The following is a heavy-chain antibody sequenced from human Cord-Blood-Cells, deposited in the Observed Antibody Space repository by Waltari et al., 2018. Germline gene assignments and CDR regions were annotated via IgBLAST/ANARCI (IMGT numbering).Heavy chain of an antibody. V-gene: IGHV2-70*01. CDR3: TRGRPTKDRNVWFDP. J-gene: IGHJ5*02. CDR2: IDWDDDK. CDR1: GFSLSTSGMC. D-gene: IGHD1-1*01. Sequence: QVTLRESGPALVKPTQTLTLTCTFSGFSLSTSGMCVSWIRQPPGKALEWLALIDWDDDKYYSTSLKTRLTSSKDTAKNQVVLTITNMDPVDTATDYCTRGRPTKDRNVWFDPWGQGTLVTVSS.